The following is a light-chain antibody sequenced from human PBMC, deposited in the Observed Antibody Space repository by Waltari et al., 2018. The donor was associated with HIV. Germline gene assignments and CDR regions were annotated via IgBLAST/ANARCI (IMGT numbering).Light chain of an antibody. CDR1: KLGDKY. CDR2: QDS. CDR3: QAWDSSTGV. V-gene: IGLV3-1*01. Sequence: SYELTQPPSVSVSPGQTASITCSGDKLGDKYACWYQQKPGQSPVVVIYQDSKRPSGIPARFSGSNSGNTATLTISGTQAMDEADYYCQAWDSSTGVFGTGTKVTV. J-gene: IGLJ1*01.